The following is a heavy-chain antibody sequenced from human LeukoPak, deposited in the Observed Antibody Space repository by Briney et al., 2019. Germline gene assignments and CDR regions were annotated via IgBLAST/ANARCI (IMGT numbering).Heavy chain of an antibody. CDR3: AKWVVGMNFDY. CDR2: ISDSGGDT. CDR1: GFTFSSSV. J-gene: IGHJ4*02. D-gene: IGHD2-15*01. Sequence: PGGSLRLSCAASGFTFSSSVMNWVRQAPGKGLEGVSAISDSGGDTYYAASVKGRFTISRDNSKNTLFLQMNSLRAEDTAVYYCAKWVVGMNFDYWGQGTLVTVSS. V-gene: IGHV3-23*01.